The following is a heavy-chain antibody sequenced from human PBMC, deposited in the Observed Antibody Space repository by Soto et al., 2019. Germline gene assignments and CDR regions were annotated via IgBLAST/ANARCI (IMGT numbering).Heavy chain of an antibody. Sequence: QVQLQQWGAGLLKPSETLSLTCAVYGGSFSGYYWGWIRQPPGKGLEWIGEINHSGSTNYNPSLKSRVTISVDTSKNQFSLKLSSVTAADTAVYYCARKIPRHNWFDPWGQGTLVTVSS. CDR3: ARKIPRHNWFDP. CDR1: GGSFSGYY. J-gene: IGHJ5*02. V-gene: IGHV4-34*01. CDR2: INHSGST. D-gene: IGHD2-2*02.